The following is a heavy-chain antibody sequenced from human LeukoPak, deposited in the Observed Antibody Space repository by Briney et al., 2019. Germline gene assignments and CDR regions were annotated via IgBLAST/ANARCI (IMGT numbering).Heavy chain of an antibody. J-gene: IGHJ4*02. V-gene: IGHV3-23*01. D-gene: IGHD6-19*01. CDR1: GITFSNSS. CDR3: AKGSGWYV. Sequence: GGSLRLSCAASGITFSNSSMSLVRQAPGKGLEWVSVISGSGGSTDYADSVKGRFTISRDNSKNTLYLQMNSLRAEDTAVYYCAKGSGWYVWGQGTLVTVSS. CDR2: ISGSGGST.